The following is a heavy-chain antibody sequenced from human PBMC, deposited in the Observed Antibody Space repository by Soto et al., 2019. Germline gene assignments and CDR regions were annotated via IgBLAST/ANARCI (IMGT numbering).Heavy chain of an antibody. Sequence: GGSLRLSCITSGFAFGDFAMIWFRQAPGKGLECVGFIKSKKYGATPQYAASVRGRFSISRDDSRSIAYLQMNSLSTEDTAVYYCATELCGAGCYPGNYWGQGTLVTVSS. CDR2: IKSKKYGATP. CDR1: GFAFGDFA. V-gene: IGHV3-49*03. J-gene: IGHJ4*02. CDR3: ATELCGAGCYPGNY. D-gene: IGHD2-21*02.